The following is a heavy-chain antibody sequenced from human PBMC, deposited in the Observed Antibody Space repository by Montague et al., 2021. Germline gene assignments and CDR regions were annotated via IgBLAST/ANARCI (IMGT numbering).Heavy chain of an antibody. CDR3: ARLDIVLIYWGVDY. CDR2: ITYTGNT. D-gene: IGHD2-8*01. J-gene: IGHJ4*02. V-gene: IGHV4-39*01. CDR1: GGSISSSNYY. Sequence: SXTLSLTCIVSGGSISSSNYYWGWIRQPPGKGLEWIGSITYTGNTYYNPSLRSRVTMSVDTSRNQFSLKLTSVTAADTAVYYCARLDIVLIYWGVDYWGQGTLVTVSS.